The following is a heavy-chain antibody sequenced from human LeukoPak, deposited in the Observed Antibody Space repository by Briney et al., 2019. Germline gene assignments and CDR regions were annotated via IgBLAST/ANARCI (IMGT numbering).Heavy chain of an antibody. Sequence: ASVKVSCKASGYTLTDYYMHWVRQPPGQGLERMGWINPNSGDTKYAQNLQGRVTLTSDTSINTAYMELSRLRSDDTAVYFCARVVSGGVIWAYWGQGTLVTVSS. V-gene: IGHV1-2*02. CDR1: GYTLTDYY. D-gene: IGHD3-16*01. CDR3: ARVVSGGVIWAY. CDR2: INPNSGDT. J-gene: IGHJ4*02.